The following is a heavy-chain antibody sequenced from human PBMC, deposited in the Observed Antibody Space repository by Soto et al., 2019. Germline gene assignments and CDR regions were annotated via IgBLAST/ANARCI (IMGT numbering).Heavy chain of an antibody. CDR2: ISYDGSNK. CDR1: GFTFSSYG. J-gene: IGHJ4*02. D-gene: IGHD6-19*01. V-gene: IGHV3-30*03. Sequence: QVQLVESGGGVVQPGRSLRLSCAASGFTFSSYGMHWVRQAPGKGLEWVAVISYDGSNKYYADSVKGRFTISRDNSKNTLYLQMNSRGAEDTVVYYCEDGAYIAVAVGPTYYFDYWGQGTMVTVSS. CDR3: EDGAYIAVAVGPTYYFDY.